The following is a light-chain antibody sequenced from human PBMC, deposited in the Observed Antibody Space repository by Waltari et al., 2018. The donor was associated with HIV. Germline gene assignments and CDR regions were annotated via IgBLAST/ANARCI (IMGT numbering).Light chain of an antibody. J-gene: IGLJ1*01. CDR3: GTWDSSLSAVV. Sequence: QSVLTQPPSVSAAPGQKVTIYCSGSSSNLRTNYVSSYQQRPGTAPKLLIYDDNDRPSGIPDPFSGSKSGTSATLGITGLQTGDEADYDCGTWDSSLSAVVFGTVTKVTVL. CDR2: DDN. V-gene: IGLV1-51*01. CDR1: SSNLRTNY.